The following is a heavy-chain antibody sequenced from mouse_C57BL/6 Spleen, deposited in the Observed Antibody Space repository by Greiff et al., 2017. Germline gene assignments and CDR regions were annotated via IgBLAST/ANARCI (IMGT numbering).Heavy chain of an antibody. Sequence: DVKLVESGPGLAKPSQTLSLTCSVTGYSITSDYWNWIRKFPGNKLEYMGYISYSGSTYYNPSLKSRISITRDTAKNQYYLQLNSVTTEDTATYDCASSVYYGNYGTFAYWGQGTLVTVSA. CDR1: GYSITSDY. D-gene: IGHD2-1*01. CDR3: ASSVYYGNYGTFAY. V-gene: IGHV3-8*01. CDR2: ISYSGST. J-gene: IGHJ3*01.